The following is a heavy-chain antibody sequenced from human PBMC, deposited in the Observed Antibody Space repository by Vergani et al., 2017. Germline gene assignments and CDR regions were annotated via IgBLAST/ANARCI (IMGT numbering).Heavy chain of an antibody. CDR1: GFTFSSYS. V-gene: IGHV3-21*01. CDR2: ISSSSSYI. CDR3: ARAPLGYYGSGSSFDY. Sequence: EVQLVESGGGLVKPGGSLRLSCAASGFTFSSYSMNWVRQAPGKGLEWVSSISSSSSYIYYADSVKGRFTISRDNAKNSLYLQMNSLRAEDTAVYYCARAPLGYYGSGSSFDYWGQGTLVTVSS. J-gene: IGHJ4*02. D-gene: IGHD3-10*01.